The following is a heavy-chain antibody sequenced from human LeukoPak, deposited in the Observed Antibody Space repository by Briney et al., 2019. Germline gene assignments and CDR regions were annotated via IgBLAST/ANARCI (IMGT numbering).Heavy chain of an antibody. CDR3: AKRQYQPDNGLDV. D-gene: IGHD2-2*01. CDR1: GISFDQSG. V-gene: IGHV3-43*02. CDR2: ISGDGVRT. Sequence: GGSLRLSCKASGISFDQSGMQRLRQAPGKGLEWVSLISGDGVRTYYADSVKGRFTVSRDNSKNSLYLQINSLKSEDTALYYFAKRQYQPDNGLDVGDQVTTVTVSS. J-gene: IGHJ6*01.